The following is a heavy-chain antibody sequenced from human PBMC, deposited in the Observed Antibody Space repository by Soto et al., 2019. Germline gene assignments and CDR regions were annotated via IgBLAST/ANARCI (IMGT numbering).Heavy chain of an antibody. CDR2: INHSGST. Sequence: PSETLSLTCAVYGGSFSGYYWSWIRQPPGKGLEWIGEINHSGSTNYNPSLKSRVTISVDTSKNQFSLKLSSVTAADTAVYYCASLAGTRNYGSGSYFPSYYYYYGMDVWGQGTTVTVSS. D-gene: IGHD3-10*01. V-gene: IGHV4-34*01. CDR3: ASLAGTRNYGSGSYFPSYYYYYGMDV. CDR1: GGSFSGYY. J-gene: IGHJ6*02.